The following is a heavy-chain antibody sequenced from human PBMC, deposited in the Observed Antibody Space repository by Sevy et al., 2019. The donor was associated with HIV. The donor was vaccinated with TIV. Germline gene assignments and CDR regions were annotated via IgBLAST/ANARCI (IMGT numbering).Heavy chain of an antibody. CDR1: GFTFSSYA. J-gene: IGHJ6*02. D-gene: IGHD6-13*01. V-gene: IGHV3-21*01. CDR3: ARVAADDPDFYYYGMDV. Sequence: GGFLRLSCAASGFTFSSYAMNWVRQAPGKGLEWVSSISSSSSHIYATDSLKGRFTISRDNAKNSLFLQMNSLRAEDTAIYYCARVAADDPDFYYYGMDVWGQGTTVTVSS. CDR2: ISSSSSHI.